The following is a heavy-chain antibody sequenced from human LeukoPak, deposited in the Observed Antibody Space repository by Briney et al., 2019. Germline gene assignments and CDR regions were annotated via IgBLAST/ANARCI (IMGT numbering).Heavy chain of an antibody. J-gene: IGHJ6*03. D-gene: IGHD3-3*01. V-gene: IGHV1-69*05. CDR1: VGTFSSYA. CDR3: ARGSKDFWSGYLGYYYYYMDV. Sequence: SVKVSCKASVGTFSSYAISWVRQAPGQALEWMGGIIPIFCTANYAQKFQGRVTITTDESTSTAYMELSSLTSEDTAAYYCARGSKDFWSGYLGYYYYYMDVWGKGTTVTVSS. CDR2: IIPIFCTA.